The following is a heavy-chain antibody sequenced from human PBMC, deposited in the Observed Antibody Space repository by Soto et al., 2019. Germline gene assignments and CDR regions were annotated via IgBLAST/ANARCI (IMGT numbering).Heavy chain of an antibody. D-gene: IGHD3-22*01. J-gene: IGHJ4*02. CDR2: ISGSGGST. CDR3: AKDRGDMGSSTDVDYYDSSGYYSNFDY. CDR1: GFTFSSYA. Sequence: GGSLRLSCAASGFTFSSYAMSWVRQAPGKGLEWVSAISGSGGSTYYADSVKGRFTISRDNSKNTLYLQMNSLRAEDTAVYYCAKDRGDMGSSTDVDYYDSSGYYSNFDYWGQGTLVTVSS. V-gene: IGHV3-23*01.